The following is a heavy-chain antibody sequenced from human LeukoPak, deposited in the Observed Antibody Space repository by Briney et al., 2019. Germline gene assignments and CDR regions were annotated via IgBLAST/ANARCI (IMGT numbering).Heavy chain of an antibody. V-gene: IGHV1-69*01. CDR3: ARGVVPAAHLSPFDY. D-gene: IGHD2-2*01. CDR1: GGTFSSYA. CDR2: IIPIFGTA. J-gene: IGHJ4*02. Sequence: SVKVSCKASGGTFSSYAISWVRQAPGQGLKWMGGIIPIFGTANYAQKFQGRVTITADESTSTAYMELSSLRPEDTAVYYCARGVVPAAHLSPFDYWGQGTLVTVSS.